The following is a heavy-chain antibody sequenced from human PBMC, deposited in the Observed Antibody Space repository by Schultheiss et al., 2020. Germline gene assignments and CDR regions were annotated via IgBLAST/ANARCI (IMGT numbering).Heavy chain of an antibody. CDR1: GYSFTSYW. V-gene: IGHV5-10-1*01. CDR3: ARRAYCSSTSCPSWFDP. D-gene: IGHD2-2*01. J-gene: IGHJ5*02. CDR2: IDPSDSYT. Sequence: GESLKISCKGSGYSFTSYWIGWVRQMPGKGLEWMGKIDPSDSYTNYSPSFQGHVTISADKSISTAYLQWSSLKASDTAMYYCARRAYCSSTSCPSWFDPWGQGTLVTVSS.